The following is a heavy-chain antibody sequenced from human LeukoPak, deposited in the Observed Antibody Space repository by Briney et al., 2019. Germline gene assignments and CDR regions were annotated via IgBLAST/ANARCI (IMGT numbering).Heavy chain of an antibody. CDR2: ISAYNGNT. J-gene: IGHJ6*03. Sequence: ASVKVSCKASGYTFTSYGISWVRQAPGQGLEWMGWISAYNGNTNYARKLQGRVTMTTDTSTSTAYMELRSLRSDDTAVYYCASTPLCYYYYMDVWGLGTTVTVSS. CDR3: ASTPLCYYYYMDV. D-gene: IGHD3-16*01. V-gene: IGHV1-18*01. CDR1: GYTFTSYG.